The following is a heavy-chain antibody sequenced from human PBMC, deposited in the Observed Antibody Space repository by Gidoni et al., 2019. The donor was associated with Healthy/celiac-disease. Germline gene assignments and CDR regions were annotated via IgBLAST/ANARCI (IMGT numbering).Heavy chain of an antibody. Sequence: QVQLVQSGAEVKKPGASVKVSCKASGYTFTSYAMPWVRQAPGQRLEWMGWINAGNGNTKYSQKFQGRVTITRDTAASTAYMELSSLRSEDTAVYYCARSITPNPNFDYWGQGTLVTVSS. V-gene: IGHV1-3*01. CDR1: GYTFTSYA. D-gene: IGHD1-20*01. CDR3: ARSITPNPNFDY. J-gene: IGHJ4*02. CDR2: INAGNGNT.